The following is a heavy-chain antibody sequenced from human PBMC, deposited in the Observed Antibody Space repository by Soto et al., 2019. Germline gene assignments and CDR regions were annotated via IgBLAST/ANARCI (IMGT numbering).Heavy chain of an antibody. D-gene: IGHD3-22*01. CDR2: IVVGSGNT. J-gene: IGHJ6*02. Sequence: GASVKVSCKASGFTFTSSAVRWVRQARGQRLEWIGWIVVGSGNTNYAQKFQERVTITRDMSTSTAYMELSSLRSEDTAVYYCARRTESHSSGYYPADGMDVWGQGTTVTVSS. CDR1: GFTFTSSA. CDR3: ARRTESHSSGYYPADGMDV. V-gene: IGHV1-58*01.